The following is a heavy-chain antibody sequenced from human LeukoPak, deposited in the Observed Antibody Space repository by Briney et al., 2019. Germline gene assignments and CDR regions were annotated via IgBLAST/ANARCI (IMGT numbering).Heavy chain of an antibody. Sequence: GASVKVSCKASGYTFTGYYMHWVRQAPGQGLEWMGWINPNSGGTNYAQKFQGRVTMTRDTSISTAYMELSRLRSDDTAMYYCARVLPTLGRSLASDWFDPWGQGTLVTVSS. V-gene: IGHV1-2*02. D-gene: IGHD3-3*02. CDR3: ARVLPTLGRSLASDWFDP. J-gene: IGHJ5*02. CDR2: INPNSGGT. CDR1: GYTFTGYY.